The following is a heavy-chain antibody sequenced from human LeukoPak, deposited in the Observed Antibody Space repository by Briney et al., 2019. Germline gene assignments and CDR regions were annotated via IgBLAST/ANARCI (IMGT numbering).Heavy chain of an antibody. J-gene: IGHJ4*02. V-gene: IGHV3-7*01. D-gene: IGHD2/OR15-2a*01. Sequence: PGGSLRLSCAASGFTFSSYWMSWVRQAPGKGLEWVANIKQDGSEKYYVESVKGRFTISRDNAKNSLYLQMNSLRAEDTAVYYWARGLLSQMAPVDYWGQGTLVTVSS. CDR1: GFTFSSYW. CDR2: IKQDGSEK. CDR3: ARGLLSQMAPVDY.